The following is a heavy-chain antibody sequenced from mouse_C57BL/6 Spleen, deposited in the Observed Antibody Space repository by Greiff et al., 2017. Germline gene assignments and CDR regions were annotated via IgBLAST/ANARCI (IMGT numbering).Heavy chain of an antibody. J-gene: IGHJ2*01. V-gene: IGHV14-4*01. Sequence: EVQLQQSGAELVRPGASVKLSCTASGFNIKDDYMHWVKQRPEQGLEWIGWIDPENGDTEYASKFQGKATITADTSSNTAYLQLSSLTSEDTAGYYCTTGGLRRYFDYWGQGTTLTVSS. CDR3: TTGGLRRYFDY. D-gene: IGHD2-2*01. CDR1: GFNIKDDY. CDR2: IDPENGDT.